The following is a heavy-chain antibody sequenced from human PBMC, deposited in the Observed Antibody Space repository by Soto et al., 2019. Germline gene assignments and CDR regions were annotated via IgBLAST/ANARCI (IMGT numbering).Heavy chain of an antibody. CDR2: ISYDGSNK. CDR3: ARDYYYDSSGYYRPYGMDV. D-gene: IGHD3-22*01. J-gene: IGHJ6*02. CDR1: GFTFSSYG. V-gene: IGHV3-30*03. Sequence: GGSLRLSCAASGFTFSSYGMHWVRQAPGKGLEWVAVISYDGSNKYYADSVKGRFTISRGNSKNTLYLQMNSLRAEDTAVYYCARDYYYDSSGYYRPYGMDVWGQGTTVTVSS.